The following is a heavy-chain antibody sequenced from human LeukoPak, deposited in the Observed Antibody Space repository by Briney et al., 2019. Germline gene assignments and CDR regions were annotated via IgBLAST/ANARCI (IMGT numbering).Heavy chain of an antibody. V-gene: IGHV3-53*01. CDR3: ARRATSERGHSYGLDY. CDR1: GFTVRSNY. J-gene: IGHJ4*02. D-gene: IGHD5-18*01. Sequence: GGSLRLSCAASGFTVRSNYMSWVRQAPGKGLEWVSVIYSGGSTYYADSVKGRFTISRDNSKNTLYLQMNSLRAEDTAVYYCARRATSERGHSYGLDYWGQGTLVTVSS. CDR2: IYSGGST.